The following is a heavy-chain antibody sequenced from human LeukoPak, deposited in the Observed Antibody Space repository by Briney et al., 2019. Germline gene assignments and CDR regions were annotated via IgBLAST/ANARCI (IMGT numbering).Heavy chain of an antibody. CDR2: IYHSGST. CDR3: ASTAPQGGAATFDY. Sequence: PSETLSLTCAVSGGSISSGGYSWSWIRQPPGKGLEWIGYIYHSGSTYYNPSLKSRVTISVDRSKNQFSLKLSSVTAADTAVYYCASTAPQGGAATFDYWGQGTLVTVSS. J-gene: IGHJ4*02. CDR1: GGSISSGGYS. V-gene: IGHV4-30-2*01. D-gene: IGHD1-26*01.